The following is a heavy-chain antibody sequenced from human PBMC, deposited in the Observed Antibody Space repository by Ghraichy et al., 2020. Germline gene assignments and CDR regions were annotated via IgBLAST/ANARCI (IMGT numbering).Heavy chain of an antibody. Sequence: LSLTCAVSGGSISSPNWWSWVRQPPGKGLEWIGEIYHSGSTNYNPSLKSRVTISADKSKNQFSLKLRSVTAADTAVYYCARRSPRRLVVVEVGFACFDPWGQGALVAVSS. D-gene: IGHD2-15*01. CDR3: ARRSPRRLVVVEVGFACFDP. CDR1: GGSISSPNW. CDR2: IYHSGST. V-gene: IGHV4-4*02. J-gene: IGHJ5*02.